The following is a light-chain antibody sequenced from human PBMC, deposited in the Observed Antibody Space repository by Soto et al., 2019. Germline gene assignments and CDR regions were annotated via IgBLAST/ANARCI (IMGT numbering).Light chain of an antibody. Sequence: IVLTQSPGTLSLSPGERATLSCRASQSVSSSYLAWYQQKPGQAPRLLIYGASGRATGIPDRFSGSGSGTDFTLTISRLEPEDFAVYYCQQYESSPTFGQGTKLEIK. CDR1: QSVSSSY. CDR3: QQYESSPT. V-gene: IGKV3-20*01. J-gene: IGKJ2*01. CDR2: GAS.